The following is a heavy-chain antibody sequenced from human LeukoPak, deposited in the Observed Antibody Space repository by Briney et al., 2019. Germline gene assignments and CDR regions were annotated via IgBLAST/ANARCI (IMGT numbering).Heavy chain of an antibody. V-gene: IGHV1-69*01. Sequence: ASVKVSCKASGGTFSSYAISWVRQAPGQGLEWMGGIIPIFGTANYAQKFQGRVTITADESTSTAYMELSSLRSEDTAVYYCARDLGSVASGRYYYDSSGYYSYYFDYWGQGTLVTVSS. CDR1: GGTFSSYA. CDR3: ARDLGSVASGRYYYDSSGYYSYYFDY. D-gene: IGHD3-22*01. J-gene: IGHJ4*02. CDR2: IIPIFGTA.